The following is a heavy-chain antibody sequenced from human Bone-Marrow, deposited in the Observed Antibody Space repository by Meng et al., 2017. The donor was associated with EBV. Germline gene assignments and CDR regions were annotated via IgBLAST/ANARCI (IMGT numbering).Heavy chain of an antibody. J-gene: IGHJ4*02. V-gene: IGHV1-18*01. CDR2: ISAYNGDI. CDR3: ARSQAFTY. D-gene: IGHD3-10*01. CDR1: GFTFTNYG. Sequence: QVQLVQSGAEVKQPXXXXKVSCKASGFTFTNYGISWVRQAPGQGLEWMGWISAYNGDINYAQKFQGRVTMTTDTLTSTAYMEVRSLRSDDTAVYYCARSQAFTYWGQGTLVTVSS.